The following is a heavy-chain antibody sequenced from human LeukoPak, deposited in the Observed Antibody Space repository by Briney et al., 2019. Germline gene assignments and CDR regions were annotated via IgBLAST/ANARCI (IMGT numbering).Heavy chain of an antibody. CDR2: IRYDGGNK. D-gene: IGHD3-9*01. V-gene: IGHV3-30*02. J-gene: IGHJ4*02. Sequence: GGSLRLSCAASKFTFSSYGMHWVRQAPGKGLEWVAFIRYDGGNKYYADSVKGRFTISRDNAKNSLYLQMNSLRAEDTALYYCAKDTPRRDYDILTGLFDYWGQGTLVTVSS. CDR3: AKDTPRRDYDILTGLFDY. CDR1: KFTFSSYG.